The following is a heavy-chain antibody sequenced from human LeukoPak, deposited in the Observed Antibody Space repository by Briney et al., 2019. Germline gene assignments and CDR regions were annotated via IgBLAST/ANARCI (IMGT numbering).Heavy chain of an antibody. D-gene: IGHD6-19*01. CDR3: ARPAKVRRGWYHNWFDP. CDR2: IYPGESDI. CDR1: GYSFTRYW. J-gene: IGHJ5*02. V-gene: IGHV5-51*01. Sequence: GESLKISCKGSGYSFTRYWIGWVRQMPGKGLEWMGIIYPGESDIRYSPSFQGQVTISADKSISTAYLQWSSLKASDTAMYYCARPAKVRRGWYHNWFDPWGQGTLVTVSS.